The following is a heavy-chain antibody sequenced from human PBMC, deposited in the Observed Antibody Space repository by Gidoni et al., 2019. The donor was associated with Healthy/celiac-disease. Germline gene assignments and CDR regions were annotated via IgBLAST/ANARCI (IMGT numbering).Heavy chain of an antibody. V-gene: IGHV3-11*01. CDR2: VSSSGSTI. Sequence: QVQLVESGGGWVKPGGSLRLSCAASGFTFSDYYMSWIPQAPGKGLEWVSYVSSSGSTIYYADSVKSRFAISRDDAKNSLYLQMNSLRAEDTAVYYCARDKRYSGSNRGIDYWGQGTLVTVSS. CDR3: ARDKRYSGSNRGIDY. CDR1: GFTFSDYY. D-gene: IGHD1-26*01. J-gene: IGHJ4*02.